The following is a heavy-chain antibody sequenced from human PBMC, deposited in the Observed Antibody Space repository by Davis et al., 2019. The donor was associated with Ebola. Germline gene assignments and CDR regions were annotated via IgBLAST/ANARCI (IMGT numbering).Heavy chain of an antibody. Sequence: SVKVSCKASGYTFTSYGISWVRQAPGQGLEWMGRIIPLPGIPNYAQKFQGRVTITADKSTSTTYMEMSGLRSDDTAVYYCAKSARGDTSDVWGQGTMVTVSS. J-gene: IGHJ3*01. D-gene: IGHD6-25*01. V-gene: IGHV1-69*04. CDR2: IIPLPGIP. CDR3: AKSARGDTSDV. CDR1: GYTFTSYG.